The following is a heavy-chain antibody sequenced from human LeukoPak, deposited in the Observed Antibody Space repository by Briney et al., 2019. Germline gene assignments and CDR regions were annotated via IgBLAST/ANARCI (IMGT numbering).Heavy chain of an antibody. CDR1: GFTFSISA. D-gene: IGHD7-27*01. J-gene: IGHJ5*02. CDR3: VKFAPGSLSGDWSDP. Sequence: GGSLRLSCAASGFTFSISAMSWVRQAPGKGLEWVSAISGTVGTTWYADSVKGRFTISRDNSKNTLFLQMNSLGAEDTAIYYCVKFAPGSLSGDWSDPWGQGTLVTVSS. V-gene: IGHV3-23*01. CDR2: ISGTVGTT.